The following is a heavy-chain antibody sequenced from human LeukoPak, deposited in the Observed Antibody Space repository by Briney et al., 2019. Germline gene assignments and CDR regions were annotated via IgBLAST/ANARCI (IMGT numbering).Heavy chain of an antibody. CDR1: GGSISSGGYY. CDR3: ARGNRGVYAFDI. V-gene: IGHV4-31*03. CDR2: IYDSGST. D-gene: IGHD3-10*01. J-gene: IGHJ3*02. Sequence: QXXQTLSLTCTVSGGSISSGGYYWRWIRQHPGKGLEXIGYIYDSGSTYYNPSLKSRITISVDTSKNQFSLKLSSVTAADTAVYYCARGNRGVYAFDIWGQGTMVTVSS.